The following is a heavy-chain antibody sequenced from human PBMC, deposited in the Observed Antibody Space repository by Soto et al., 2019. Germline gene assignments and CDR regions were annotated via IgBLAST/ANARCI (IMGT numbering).Heavy chain of an antibody. CDR2: DGAGGTI. Sequence: EVQLLESGGGLVQPGGSLRLSCAASGFVFSNYAMFWFRQAPGKGLEWVSHDGAGGTILYADSVKGRFTVSRDNAKNSLYLQMNSLRDEDTAVYYCARQGPYGDHAHWGQGTLVTVSS. J-gene: IGHJ4*02. CDR3: ARQGPYGDHAH. CDR1: GFVFSNYA. D-gene: IGHD4-17*01. V-gene: IGHV3-48*02.